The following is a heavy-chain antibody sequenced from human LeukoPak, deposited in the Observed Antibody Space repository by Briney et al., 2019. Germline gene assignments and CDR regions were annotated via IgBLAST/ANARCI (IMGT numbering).Heavy chain of an antibody. J-gene: IGHJ6*03. D-gene: IGHD2-2*01. CDR2: IYYSGST. V-gene: IGHV4-59*01. Sequence: SETLSLTCTVSGGSISPYYWSWIRQPPGKGLEWIGYIYYSGSTNYNPSLKSRVTISVDTSKNQFSLKLSSVTAADTAVYYCARGRKGRYCSSTSCPTGVSYYYYYMDVWGKGTTVTVSS. CDR3: ARGRKGRYCSSTSCPTGVSYYYYYMDV. CDR1: GGSISPYY.